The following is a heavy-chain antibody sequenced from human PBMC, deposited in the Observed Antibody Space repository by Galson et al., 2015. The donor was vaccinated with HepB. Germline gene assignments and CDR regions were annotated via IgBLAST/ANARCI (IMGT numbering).Heavy chain of an antibody. CDR1: GFTFSSYG. V-gene: IGHV1-24*01. J-gene: IGHJ4*02. D-gene: IGHD2-21*02. CDR3: ARACGGCRGADCFCFDY. Sequence: SCAASGFTFSSYGMHWVRQAPGKGLEWMGGFDPEDGETIYAQKFQGRVTMTEDTSTDTAYMELSSLRSEDTAVYYCARACGGCRGADCFCFDYWGQGTLVTVSS. CDR2: FDPEDGET.